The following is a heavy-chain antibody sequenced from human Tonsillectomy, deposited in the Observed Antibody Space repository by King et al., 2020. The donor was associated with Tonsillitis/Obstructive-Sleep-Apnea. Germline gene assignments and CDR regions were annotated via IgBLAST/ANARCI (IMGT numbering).Heavy chain of an antibody. Sequence: QLVQSGAEVKKPGASVKISCRASGYTFTNYYMHWVRQAPGQGLEWMGIIDPSGGSTSYAQKFQGRVTMTRDTSTSTVYMELSGLRSEDTAVYFCTSVLRYVDWLSSPRSGMDVWGQGTTVTVSS. V-gene: IGHV1-46*03. J-gene: IGHJ6*02. CDR3: TSVLRYVDWLSSPRSGMDV. CDR2: IDPSGGST. CDR1: GYTFTNYY. D-gene: IGHD3-9*01.